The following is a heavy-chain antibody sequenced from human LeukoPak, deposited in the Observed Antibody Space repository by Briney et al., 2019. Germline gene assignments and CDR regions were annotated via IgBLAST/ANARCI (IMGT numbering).Heavy chain of an antibody. V-gene: IGHV3-30*02. CDR2: IRYDGSNK. D-gene: IGHD1-26*01. CDR1: GFTVRSNY. CDR3: AKDRLGATYPDAFDI. J-gene: IGHJ3*02. Sequence: PGGSLRLSCAASGFTVRSNYMSWVRQAPGKGLEWVAFIRYDGSNKYYADSVKGRFTISRDNSKNTLYLQMNSLRAEDTAVYYCAKDRLGATYPDAFDIWGQGTMVTVSS.